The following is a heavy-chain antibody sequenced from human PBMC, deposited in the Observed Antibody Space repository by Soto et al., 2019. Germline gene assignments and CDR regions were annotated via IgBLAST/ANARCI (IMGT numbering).Heavy chain of an antibody. V-gene: IGHV3-23*01. CDR2: ISGSGGST. Sequence: XVSLRLSCAASGFTFSSYAMSWVRQAPGKGLEWVSAISGSGGSTYYADSVKGRFTISRDNSKNTLYLQMNSLRAEDTAVYYCAKSRVVRGVSLLFDYWGQGTLVTVSS. D-gene: IGHD3-10*01. J-gene: IGHJ4*02. CDR1: GFTFSSYA. CDR3: AKSRVVRGVSLLFDY.